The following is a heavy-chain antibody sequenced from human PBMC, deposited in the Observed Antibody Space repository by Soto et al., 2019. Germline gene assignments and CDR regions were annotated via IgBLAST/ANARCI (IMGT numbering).Heavy chain of an antibody. V-gene: IGHV3-33*01. J-gene: IGHJ4*02. CDR2: LWFDGSKN. CDR1: GFIFRNYG. Sequence: WSLRLSCAASGFIFRNYGMHWVRQAPGKGLEWVAFLWFDGSKNYYAESVRGRFSISRDNSQNTLYLQMNSLTAEDTAVYYCARDGDASTGYGKDYWGQGTLVTV. CDR3: ARDGDASTGYGKDY. D-gene: IGHD3-16*01.